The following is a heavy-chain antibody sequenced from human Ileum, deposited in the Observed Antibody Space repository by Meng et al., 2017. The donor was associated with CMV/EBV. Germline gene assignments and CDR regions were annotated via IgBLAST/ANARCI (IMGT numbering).Heavy chain of an antibody. CDR1: GGSVNNYY. J-gene: IGHJ4*02. Sequence: QREEAAPGQVKPSGPLSLTCTVSGGSVNNYYWSWTRQSAGKGLEWIGRFYSSDTYNYHPSLDSRVTMSLDTSKNQFSLNLRSVTAADTATYYCARGPGASTREGFDYWGLGTLVTVSS. V-gene: IGHV4-4*07. CDR2: FYSSDTY. CDR3: ARGPGASTREGFDY. D-gene: IGHD1-26*01.